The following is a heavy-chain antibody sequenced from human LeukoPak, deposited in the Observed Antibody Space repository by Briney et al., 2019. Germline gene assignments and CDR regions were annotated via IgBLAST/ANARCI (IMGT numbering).Heavy chain of an antibody. D-gene: IGHD4-17*01. CDR3: ARDPATYGDYDFDY. Sequence: SETLSLTCSVSGDSISGYPYYWGWIRQSPGEGLEWIGTIYYDGSTYYNPSLKSRVTISMDTSKNHFSLNLSSVTAADTAVYYCARDPATYGDYDFDYWGQGTLVTVSS. J-gene: IGHJ4*02. V-gene: IGHV4-39*07. CDR1: GDSISGYPYY. CDR2: IYYDGST.